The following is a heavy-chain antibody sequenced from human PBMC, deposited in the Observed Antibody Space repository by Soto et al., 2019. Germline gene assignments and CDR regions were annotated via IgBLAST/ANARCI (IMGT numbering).Heavy chain of an antibody. D-gene: IGHD3-3*01. CDR1: GYTFTSYD. Sequence: GASVKVSCKASGYTFTSYDINWVRQATGQGLEWMGWMNPNSGNTGYAQKFQGRVTMTRNTSISTAYMELSSLRSEDTAVYYCASLSDFWSGYGPEGVYYMDVWGKGTTVTVSS. J-gene: IGHJ6*03. CDR2: MNPNSGNT. CDR3: ASLSDFWSGYGPEGVYYMDV. V-gene: IGHV1-8*01.